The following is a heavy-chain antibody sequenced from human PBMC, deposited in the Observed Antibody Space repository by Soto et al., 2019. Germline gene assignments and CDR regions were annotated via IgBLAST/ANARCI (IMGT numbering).Heavy chain of an antibody. V-gene: IGHV3-23*01. D-gene: IGHD4-4*01. J-gene: IGHJ6*03. CDR3: AKDPVTTVTFYGYYYYMDV. CDR1: GFTFSSYA. CDR2: ISGSGGST. Sequence: GGSLRLSCAASGFTFSSYAMSWVRQAPGKGLEWVSAISGSGGSTYYADSVKGRFTISRDNSKNTLYLQMNSLRAEDTAVYYCAKDPVTTVTFYGYYYYMDVWGKGTTVTVSS.